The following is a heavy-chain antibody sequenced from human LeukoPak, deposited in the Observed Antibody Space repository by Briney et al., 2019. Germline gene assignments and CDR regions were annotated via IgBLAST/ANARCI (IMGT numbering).Heavy chain of an antibody. CDR1: GFTFTMFS. CDR3: ARGAEYSGAWCQDY. CDR2: INQDGSTK. Sequence: GGSLRLSCAASGFTFTMFSMNWVRQAPGTGLEWVANINQDGSTKYYLDSVKGRFTISRDNAKNSLYLQMNSLRAEETAIYYCARGAEYSGAWCQDYWGQGTLVTVSS. V-gene: IGHV3-7*01. J-gene: IGHJ4*02. D-gene: IGHD6-19*01.